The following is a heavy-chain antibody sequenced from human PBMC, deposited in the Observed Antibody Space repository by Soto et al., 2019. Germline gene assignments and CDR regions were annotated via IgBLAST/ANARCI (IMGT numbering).Heavy chain of an antibody. CDR3: ASHYDMWSGYLSPVDY. V-gene: IGHV3-11*01. CDR1: GYTFSDYY. J-gene: IGHJ4*02. CDR2: IDTSGTKI. D-gene: IGHD3-3*01. Sequence: QVQLVESGGDLVKPGGSLRLSCAASGYTFSDYYMSWIRQAPGKGLEWISYIDTSGTKIYYADSVKGRFTISRDNAKNALCLEKNSRRDEDTAVYYCASHYDMWSGYLSPVDYWGQGTLVTVSS.